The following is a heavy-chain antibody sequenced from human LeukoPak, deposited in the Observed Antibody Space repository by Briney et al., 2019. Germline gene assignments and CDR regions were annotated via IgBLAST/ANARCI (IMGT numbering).Heavy chain of an antibody. CDR1: GFSFSSYA. CDR3: ASLTIFGVGIYYGMDV. CDR2: ISGSGGNT. J-gene: IGHJ6*02. Sequence: GGSLRLSCAASGFSFSSYAMSWVRQAPGKGLEWVSGISGSGGNTNYADSVKGRFTIARDNSKNTLHLQMNSLRAEDTAVYYCASLTIFGVGIYYGMDVWGQGTTVTVSS. V-gene: IGHV3-23*01. D-gene: IGHD3-3*01.